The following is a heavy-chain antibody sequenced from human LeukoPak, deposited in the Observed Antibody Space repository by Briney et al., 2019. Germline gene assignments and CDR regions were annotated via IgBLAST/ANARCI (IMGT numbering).Heavy chain of an antibody. J-gene: IGHJ5*02. CDR1: GFTFNSYA. Sequence: GGSLRLSCAAHGFTFNSYAMSWVRQAPGKGLEWVSGISGSGSSSRTYYADSVKGRFTISRDNSRNTLYLQMNSLRAEDTAVYYCAKYSSNWPEYNWVDPWGQGTLVTVSS. V-gene: IGHV3-23*01. D-gene: IGHD6-13*01. CDR2: ISGSGSSSRT. CDR3: AKYSSNWPEYNWVDP.